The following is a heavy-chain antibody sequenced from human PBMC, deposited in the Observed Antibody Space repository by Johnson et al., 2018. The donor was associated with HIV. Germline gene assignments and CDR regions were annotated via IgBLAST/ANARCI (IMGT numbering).Heavy chain of an antibody. D-gene: IGHD6-13*01. CDR2: IYSGGST. Sequence: VHLVESGGGLVKPGGSLRVSCAASGFSFSNAWMSWVRQAPGKGLEWVSVIYSGGSTYYADSVSGRFTISRDNSRNTLYLQMSSLRVEDTAMYYCARDGESQQLPLGDAFDVWGQGTMVTVSS. CDR3: ARDGESQQLPLGDAFDV. CDR1: GFSFSNAW. V-gene: IGHV3-66*01. J-gene: IGHJ3*01.